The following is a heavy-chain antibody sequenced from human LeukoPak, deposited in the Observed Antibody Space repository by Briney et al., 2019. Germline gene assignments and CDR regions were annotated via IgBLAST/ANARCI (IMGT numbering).Heavy chain of an antibody. CDR1: GFTFSDYT. CDR2: LPPDGSYQ. V-gene: IGHV3-30*09. Sequence: GRSLRLSCAASGFTFSDYTMQWVRQAPGKGLEWVALLPPDGSYQYYADSLKGRFAISRDNFKNALYLQMNSLRLEDTAVYYCARGLHDRSWYGAHWGQGTLLSVSS. J-gene: IGHJ4*02. CDR3: ARGLHDRSWYGAH. D-gene: IGHD6-13*01.